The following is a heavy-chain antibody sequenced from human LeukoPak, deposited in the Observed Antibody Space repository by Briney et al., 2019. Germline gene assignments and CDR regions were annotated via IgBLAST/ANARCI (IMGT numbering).Heavy chain of an antibody. CDR3: ARDPPGTTASDY. CDR2: ISASGSYI. CDR1: GFTFDTYR. Sequence: GGSLRLSCAASGFTFDTYRMNWVRQAPGKGLEWVSSISASGSYIYYADSLKGRFTISRDNTKNSPLLQMNSLRAEDTAVYYCARDPPGTTASDYWGQGTLVTVSS. V-gene: IGHV3-21*01. D-gene: IGHD1-1*01. J-gene: IGHJ4*02.